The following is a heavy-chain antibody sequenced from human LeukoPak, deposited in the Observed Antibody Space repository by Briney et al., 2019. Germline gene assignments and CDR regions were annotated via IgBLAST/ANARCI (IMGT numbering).Heavy chain of an antibody. D-gene: IGHD1-26*01. CDR3: ARHGAGFDI. V-gene: IGHV5-51*01. J-gene: IGHJ3*02. Sequence: GEALKISCQGSGYSFTSYWIAWVRQVSGKGLGWMGIIYPGDSDTRYSPSSQGQVTISADKSLNTAYLQWSSPEASYTTMYYSARHGAGFDIWGQGTLVTVSS. CDR2: IYPGDSDT. CDR1: GYSFTSYW.